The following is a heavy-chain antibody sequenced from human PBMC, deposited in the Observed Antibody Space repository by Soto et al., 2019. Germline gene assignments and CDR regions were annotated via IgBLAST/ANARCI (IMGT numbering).Heavy chain of an antibody. V-gene: IGHV3-7*01. Sequence: LRLSCAASGFTFSSYWMSWVRQAPGKGLEWVANIKQDGSEKYYVDYVKGRFTISRDNAKNSLYLQMNSLRAEDTAVYYCASGYGDYAFDYWGQGTLVTVSS. J-gene: IGHJ4*02. CDR2: IKQDGSEK. D-gene: IGHD4-17*01. CDR1: GFTFSSYW. CDR3: ASGYGDYAFDY.